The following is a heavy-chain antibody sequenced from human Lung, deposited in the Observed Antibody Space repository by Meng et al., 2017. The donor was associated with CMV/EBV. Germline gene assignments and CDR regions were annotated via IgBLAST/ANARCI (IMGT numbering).Heavy chain of an antibody. J-gene: IGHJ4*02. D-gene: IGHD3-22*01. CDR1: GFTFSDYY. Sequence: SSAAAGFTFSDYYMSWIRQAPEKGLERVSYIRSSGTTIYYANSVKSVFTSTRDNAKNSLYLQMNSLRDEDTAVYYCARERVDYDDTKHTLDYLGQGXLVTVSS. CDR2: IRSSGTTI. V-gene: IGHV3-11*01. CDR3: ARERVDYDDTKHTLDY.